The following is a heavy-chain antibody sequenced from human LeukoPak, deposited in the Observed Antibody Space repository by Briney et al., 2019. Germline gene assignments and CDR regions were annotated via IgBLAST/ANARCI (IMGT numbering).Heavy chain of an antibody. CDR3: ARFSTMVRGVIKYYFDF. D-gene: IGHD3-10*01. Sequence: PSETLPLTCTVSGGSIRSSYYYWGWIRQPPGKGLEWIGSIYDSGSTYYNPSLKSRVTISVDTSKNQFSLKLSSVTAADTAVYYCARFSTMVRGVIKYYFDFWGQGTLVTVSS. CDR2: IYDSGST. V-gene: IGHV4-39*07. J-gene: IGHJ4*02. CDR1: GGSIRSSYYY.